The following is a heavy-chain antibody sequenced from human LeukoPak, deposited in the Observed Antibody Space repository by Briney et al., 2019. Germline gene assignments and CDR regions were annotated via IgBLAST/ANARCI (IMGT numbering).Heavy chain of an antibody. CDR2: ISGSGGST. D-gene: IGHD5-24*01. CDR3: AKVESSYEATKGRGYFDY. J-gene: IGHJ4*02. Sequence: GRSLRLSCAASGFTFSSYAMHWVRQAPGKGLEWVSAISGSGGSTYYADSVKGRFTISGDNSKNTLYLQMNSLRAEDTAVYYCAKVESSYEATKGRGYFDYWGQGTLVTVSS. CDR1: GFTFSSYA. V-gene: IGHV3-23*01.